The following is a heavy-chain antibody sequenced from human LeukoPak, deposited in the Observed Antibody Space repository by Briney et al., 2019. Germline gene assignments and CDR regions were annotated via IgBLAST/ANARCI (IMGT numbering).Heavy chain of an antibody. CDR3: VKNVVVKRYIDY. J-gene: IGHJ4*02. CDR2: ISGSGRTT. Sequence: PGGSLILSCAASGFTFSNHAMSWVRQTPGKGLQWISVISGSGRTTEYADSVKGRFTISRDNSKNTLSLQMNSLRVEDTAIYYCVKNVVVKRYIDYWGQGTLVTVSS. D-gene: IGHD2-15*01. CDR1: GFTFSNHA. V-gene: IGHV3-23*01.